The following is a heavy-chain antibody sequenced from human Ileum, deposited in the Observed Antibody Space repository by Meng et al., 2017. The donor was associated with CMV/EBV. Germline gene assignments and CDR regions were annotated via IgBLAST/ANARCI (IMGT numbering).Heavy chain of an antibody. CDR2: LYYSGTT. CDR3: ARWSPESSSWSGFDF. V-gene: IGHV4-39*07. J-gene: IGHJ4*02. D-gene: IGHD6-13*01. CDR1: GGSISIGRHY. Sequence: QLQLQESVPGLVTPSETLSLICTVSGGSISIGRHYWGWIRQPPGKGLEWIGILYYSGTTYYNPSLKSRVTMSVGTSENQFSLKMNSVTAADTAVYYCARWSPESSSWSGFDFWGQGTLVTVPQ.